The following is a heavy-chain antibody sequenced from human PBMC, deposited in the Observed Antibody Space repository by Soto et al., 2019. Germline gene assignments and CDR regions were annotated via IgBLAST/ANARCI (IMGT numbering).Heavy chain of an antibody. CDR3: ASTPEYPAFMDV. CDR1: GYTFTSYG. Sequence: ASVKVSCKASGYTFTSYGISWVRQAPGLGLEWMGWISAYNGNTNYAQKLQGRVTMTTDTSTSTAYMELRSLRSDDAAVYYCASTPEYPAFMDVWGKGTTVTVSS. CDR2: ISAYNGNT. V-gene: IGHV1-18*01. J-gene: IGHJ6*03.